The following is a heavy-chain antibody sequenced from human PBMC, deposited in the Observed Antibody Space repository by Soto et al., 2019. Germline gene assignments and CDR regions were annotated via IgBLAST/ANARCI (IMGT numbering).Heavy chain of an antibody. V-gene: IGHV1-18*04. CDR1: GYTFTSYG. Sequence: ASVKVSCKASGYTFTSYGIRWVRQAPGQGLEWLGWLSAYNGNTNYPQKLQGSVTMTTDTSTSTAYMELRSLRSDDTAVYYCARDSLPHDSSSWLLALDPWG. D-gene: IGHD6-13*01. CDR2: LSAYNGNT. J-gene: IGHJ5*02. CDR3: ARDSLPHDSSSWLLALDP.